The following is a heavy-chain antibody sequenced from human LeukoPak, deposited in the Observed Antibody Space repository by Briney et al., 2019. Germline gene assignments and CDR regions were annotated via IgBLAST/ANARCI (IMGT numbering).Heavy chain of an antibody. Sequence: PGGSLRLSCAASGFTFNTYWMIWVRQAPGKGLEWVSSISSSSSYIYYADSVKGRFTISRDNAKNSLYLQMNSLRAEDTAVYYCARDYTRDAFDIWGQGTMVTVSS. CDR2: ISSSSSYI. J-gene: IGHJ3*02. V-gene: IGHV3-21*01. CDR1: GFTFNTYW. CDR3: ARDYTRDAFDI.